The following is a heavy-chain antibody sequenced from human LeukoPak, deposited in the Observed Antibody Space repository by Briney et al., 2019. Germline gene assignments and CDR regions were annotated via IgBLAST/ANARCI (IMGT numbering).Heavy chain of an antibody. CDR3: ARGRDGYNFLNRGEYYYFDY. V-gene: IGHV4-61*02. Sequence: SETLSLTCTVSGGSISSGTYYWSWIRQPAGKGLEWIGRIYTSGSTNYNPSLKGRVTISVDTSKNQFSLRLNSVTAADTAVYYCARGRDGYNFLNRGEYYYFDYWGQGTLVTVSS. CDR2: IYTSGST. D-gene: IGHD5-24*01. J-gene: IGHJ4*02. CDR1: GGSISSGTYY.